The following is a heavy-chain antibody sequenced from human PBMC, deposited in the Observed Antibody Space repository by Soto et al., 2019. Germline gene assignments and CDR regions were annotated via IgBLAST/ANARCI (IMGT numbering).Heavy chain of an antibody. V-gene: IGHV4-59*01. J-gene: IGHJ6*02. CDR3: ARGLFGYCGTDCYPLDV. D-gene: IGHD2-21*02. Sequence: SETLSLTCTVSGGSISSYYWSWIRQPPGKGLEWIGYMYNTGSTVYNPSLKSRVTISVDTSKNQFSLKLNAVTAADTAVYYCARGLFGYCGTDCYPLDVWGQGITVTVSS. CDR1: GGSISSYY. CDR2: MYNTGST.